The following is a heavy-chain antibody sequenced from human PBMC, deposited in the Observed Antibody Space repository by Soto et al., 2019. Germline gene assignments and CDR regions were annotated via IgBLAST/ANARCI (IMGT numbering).Heavy chain of an antibody. CDR1: GGSFSGQA. V-gene: IGHV1-69*06. Sequence: SVKVSCKASGGSFSGQAVSWVRQAPGQGLEWMGGIIPIFGTANYAQKFQGRVTITADKSTSTAYMELSSLRSEDTAVYYCARGGKRMVRGVTPHFDYWGQGTLVTVSS. CDR3: ARGGKRMVRGVTPHFDY. J-gene: IGHJ4*02. CDR2: IIPIFGTA. D-gene: IGHD3-10*01.